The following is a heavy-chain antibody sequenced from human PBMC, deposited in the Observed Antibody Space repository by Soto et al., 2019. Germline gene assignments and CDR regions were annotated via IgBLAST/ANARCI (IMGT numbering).Heavy chain of an antibody. V-gene: IGHV4-59*01. D-gene: IGHD5-18*01. CDR3: ARDRVDTAMVSAFDI. Sequence: SETLSLTCTVSGGSISSYYWSWIRQPPGKGLEWIGYIYYSGSTNYNPSLKSRVTISVDTSKNQFSLKLSSVTAADTAVYYCARDRVDTAMVSAFDIWGHGTMVTVSS. CDR2: IYYSGST. CDR1: GGSISSYY. J-gene: IGHJ3*02.